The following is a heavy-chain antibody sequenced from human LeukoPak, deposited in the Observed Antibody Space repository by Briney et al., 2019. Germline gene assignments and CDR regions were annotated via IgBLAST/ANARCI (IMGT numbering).Heavy chain of an antibody. CDR2: ISYDGSNK. J-gene: IGHJ4*02. CDR1: GFIFSGNS. CDR3: AKQNNFDTSGLDY. V-gene: IGHV3-30*04. Sequence: GPLRLSCAASGFIFSGNSMHWVRQAPGKGLEWVAVISYDGSNKYYADSVRGRFTISRDTSKNTLYLQMNSLRAEDTALYYCAKQNNFDTSGLDYWGQGTLVTVSS. D-gene: IGHD3-22*01.